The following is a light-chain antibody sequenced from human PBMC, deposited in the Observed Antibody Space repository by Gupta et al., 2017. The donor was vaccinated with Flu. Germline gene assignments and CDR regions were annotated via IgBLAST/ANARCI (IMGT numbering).Light chain of an antibody. CDR1: SSDVGSNNL. CDR3: CSYAGSSTLV. J-gene: IGLJ2*01. Sequence: ITISCTGTSSDVGSNNLVSWYQQHPGKAPKLMIYEVTKRPSGVSDRFPGSKSGNTASLTISGLQAEDEADYYCCSYAGSSTLVFGGGTKLTVL. CDR2: EVT. V-gene: IGLV2-23*02.